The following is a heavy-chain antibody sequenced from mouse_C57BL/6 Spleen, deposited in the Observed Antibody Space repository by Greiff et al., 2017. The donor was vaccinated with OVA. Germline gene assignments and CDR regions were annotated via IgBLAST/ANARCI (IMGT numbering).Heavy chain of an antibody. D-gene: IGHD4-1*01. V-gene: IGHV2-2*01. CDR1: GFSLTSYG. J-gene: IGHJ4*01. CDR3: ARKEDWDDAMDY. Sequence: QVQLQQSGPGLVQPSQSLSITCTVSGFSLTSYGVHWVRQSPGKGLEWLGVMWSGGSTDYNAAFISRLSISKDNSKSQVFLKMNSLQADDTARYYCARKEDWDDAMDYWGQGTSVTVSS. CDR2: MWSGGST.